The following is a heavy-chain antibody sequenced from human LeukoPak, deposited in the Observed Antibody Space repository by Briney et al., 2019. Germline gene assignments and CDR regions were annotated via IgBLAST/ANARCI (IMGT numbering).Heavy chain of an antibody. J-gene: IGHJ6*02. Sequence: SETLSLTRAVYGGSFSGYYWSWIRQPPGKGLEWIGEINHSGSTNYNPSLKSRVTISVDTSKNQFSLKLSSVTAADTAVYYCARGPTYSSSRPGLYGMDVWGQGTTVTVSS. CDR2: INHSGST. CDR3: ARGPTYSSSRPGLYGMDV. V-gene: IGHV4-34*01. CDR1: GGSFSGYY. D-gene: IGHD6-13*01.